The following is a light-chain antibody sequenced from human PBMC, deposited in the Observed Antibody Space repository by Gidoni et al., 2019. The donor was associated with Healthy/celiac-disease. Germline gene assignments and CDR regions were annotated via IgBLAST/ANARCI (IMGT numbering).Light chain of an antibody. CDR3: AAWDDSLNGWV. J-gene: IGLJ3*02. Sequence: QSQLTLPPSASGTTRLRFTIACSGSSSNNGSNTVNWYQQLPGTAPKLLIYSNNQLPSGVPDRFSGSKSGTSASLAISGLQSEDEADYYCAAWDDSLNGWVFGGGTKLTVL. CDR1: SSNNGSNT. CDR2: SNN. V-gene: IGLV1-44*01.